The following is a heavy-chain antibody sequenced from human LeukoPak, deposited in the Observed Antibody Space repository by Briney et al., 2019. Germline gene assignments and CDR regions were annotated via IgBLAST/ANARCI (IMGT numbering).Heavy chain of an antibody. J-gene: IGHJ3*02. Sequence: GESLQISCKGSGYSFTSSWIGWVRQMPGKGLEWMGIIYPGDSDTRYSPSFQGQVTISADKSINTAYLQWSSLKASDTAMYYCARGGTYYYDSSGYYNAFDIWGQGTMVTVSS. V-gene: IGHV5-51*01. D-gene: IGHD3-22*01. CDR2: IYPGDSDT. CDR3: ARGGTYYYDSSGYYNAFDI. CDR1: GYSFTSSW.